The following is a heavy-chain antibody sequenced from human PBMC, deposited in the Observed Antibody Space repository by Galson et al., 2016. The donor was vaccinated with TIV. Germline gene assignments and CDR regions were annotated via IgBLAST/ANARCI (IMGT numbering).Heavy chain of an antibody. V-gene: IGHV3-11*05. CDR3: ARVLTGTTVYFQH. J-gene: IGHJ1*01. D-gene: IGHD1-1*01. CDR2: INGRSTYT. CDR1: GFTFSDYY. Sequence: LRLSCAASGFTFSDYYMSWIRQAPGKGLEWISYINGRSTYTYYADSVKGRFTISRHSSRNTLYLQMNSLRVDDTAVYYCARVLTGTTVYFQHWGQGTLVTVSS.